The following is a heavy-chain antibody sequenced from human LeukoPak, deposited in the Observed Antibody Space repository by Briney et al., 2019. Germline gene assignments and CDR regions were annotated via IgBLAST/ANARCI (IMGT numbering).Heavy chain of an antibody. CDR3: ARSKEYYDFWSGPNAPLDY. V-gene: IGHV4-30-2*01. CDR1: GGSISSDGYY. D-gene: IGHD3-3*01. CDR2: IYHSGST. Sequence: KTSQTLSLTCTVSGGSISSDGYYWSWIRQPPGKGLEWIGYIYHSGSTYYNPSLKSRVTISVDRSKNQFSLKLSSVTAADTAVYYCARSKEYYDFWSGPNAPLDYWGQGTLVTVSS. J-gene: IGHJ4*02.